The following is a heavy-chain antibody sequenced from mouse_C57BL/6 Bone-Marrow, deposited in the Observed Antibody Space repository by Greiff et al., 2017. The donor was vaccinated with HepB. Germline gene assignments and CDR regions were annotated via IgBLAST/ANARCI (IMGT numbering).Heavy chain of an antibody. V-gene: IGHV10-1*01. Sequence: EVKLVESGGGLVQPKGSLKLSCAASGFSFNTYAMNWVRQAPGQGLEWVARIRSKSNNYATYYADSVKDRFTISRDDSESMLYLQMNDLKTEDKAMYYCVRRSMGYWGQGTSVTVSS. CDR2: IRSKSNNYAT. J-gene: IGHJ4*01. CDR1: GFSFNTYA. CDR3: VRRSMGY.